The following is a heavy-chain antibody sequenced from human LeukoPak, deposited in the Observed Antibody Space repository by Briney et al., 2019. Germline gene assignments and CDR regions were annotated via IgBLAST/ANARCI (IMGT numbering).Heavy chain of an antibody. CDR3: ARGTLYDFWSGYHSYYYYYMDV. CDR1: GYTFTGYY. Sequence: ASVKVSCKASGYTFTGYYMHWVRQAPGQGLEWMGWINPNSGGTNYAQKFQGRVTMTRDTSISTAYMELSRLRSDDTAVYYCARGTLYDFWSGYHSYYYYYMDVWGKGTTVTVSS. D-gene: IGHD3-3*01. CDR2: INPNSGGT. V-gene: IGHV1-2*02. J-gene: IGHJ6*03.